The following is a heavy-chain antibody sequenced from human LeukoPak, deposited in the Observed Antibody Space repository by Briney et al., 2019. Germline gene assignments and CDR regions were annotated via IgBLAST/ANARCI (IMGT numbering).Heavy chain of an antibody. J-gene: IGHJ4*02. CDR2: ISTTSTTM. V-gene: IGHV3-48*02. D-gene: IGHD2-21*01. CDR3: ARVWQSNSGVDY. Sequence: GGSLRLSCAASGFTFSDYHINWVRQAPGKGLEWLSYISTTSTTMYYADSVKGRFAISRDNAKSSLYLQMNSLRDEDTAVYYCARVWQSNSGVDYWGQGTLVTVPS. CDR1: GFTFSDYH.